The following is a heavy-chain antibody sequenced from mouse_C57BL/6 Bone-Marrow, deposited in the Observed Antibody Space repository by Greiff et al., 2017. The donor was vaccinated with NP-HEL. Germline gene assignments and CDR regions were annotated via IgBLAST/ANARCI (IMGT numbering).Heavy chain of an antibody. CDR2: ISYDGSN. J-gene: IGHJ3*01. D-gene: IGHD1-1*01. CDR1: GYSITSGYY. V-gene: IGHV3-6*01. CDR3: ARGEDYGSSSLFAY. Sequence: VQLQQSGPGLVKPSQSLSLTCSVTGYSITSGYYWNWIRQFPGNKLEWMGYISYDGSNNYNPSLKNRISITRDTSKNQFFLKLNSVTTEDTATYYCARGEDYGSSSLFAYWGQGTLVTVSA.